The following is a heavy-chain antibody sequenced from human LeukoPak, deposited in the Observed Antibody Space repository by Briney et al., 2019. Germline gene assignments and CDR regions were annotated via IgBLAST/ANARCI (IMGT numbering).Heavy chain of an antibody. V-gene: IGHV3-30-3*01. CDR2: ISYDGSNE. D-gene: IGHD2-21*02. Sequence: GGSLRPSCAASGFTFSSYAMHWVRQAPGKGLEWVAVISYDGSNEYYANSVKGRFTISRDNSKNTLYLQMNSLRAEDTAVYYCARGGGDSNFDYWGQGTLVTVSS. CDR1: GFTFSSYA. CDR3: ARGGGDSNFDY. J-gene: IGHJ4*02.